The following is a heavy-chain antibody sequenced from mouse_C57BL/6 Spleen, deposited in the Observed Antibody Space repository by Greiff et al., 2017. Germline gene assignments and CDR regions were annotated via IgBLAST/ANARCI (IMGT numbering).Heavy chain of an antibody. J-gene: IGHJ3*01. CDR3: AMDGYSAY. CDR2: IYPGDGDT. V-gene: IGHV1-82*01. D-gene: IGHD2-3*01. Sequence: VKLMESGPELVKPGASVKISCKASGYAFSSSWMNWVKQRPGKGLEWIGRIYPGDGDTNYNGKFKGKATLTADKSSSTAYMQLSSLTSEDSAVYFCAMDGYSAYWGQGTLVTVSA. CDR1: GYAFSSSW.